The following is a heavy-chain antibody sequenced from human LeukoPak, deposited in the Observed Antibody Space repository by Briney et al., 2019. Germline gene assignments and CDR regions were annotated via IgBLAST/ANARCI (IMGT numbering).Heavy chain of an antibody. CDR2: ISASSTYI. CDR1: GFTFNTYN. CDR3: AGAVADWYFDL. J-gene: IGHJ2*01. V-gene: IGHV3-21*01. Sequence: GGSLRLSCAASGFTFNTYNMNWVRQAPGKGLEWVSSISASSTYIYYADSVKGRFTISRDNAKNSLYLQMSSLRADDTAVYYCAGAVADWYFDLWGRGTLVTVSS. D-gene: IGHD6-19*01.